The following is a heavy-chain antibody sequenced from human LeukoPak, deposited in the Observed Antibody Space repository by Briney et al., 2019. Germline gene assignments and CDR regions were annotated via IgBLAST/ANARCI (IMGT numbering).Heavy chain of an antibody. CDR3: ARVSSFDWLYYFDY. J-gene: IGHJ4*02. Sequence: ASVKVSCKASGYSFTGYYIHWVRQAPGQGLECMGWINPNSGDTNYAQKFQGRVTMTRDTSISTAYMELSRLRSDGTAIYYCARVSSFDWLYYFDYWGQGTLVTVSS. V-gene: IGHV1-2*02. CDR2: INPNSGDT. D-gene: IGHD3-9*01. CDR1: GYSFTGYY.